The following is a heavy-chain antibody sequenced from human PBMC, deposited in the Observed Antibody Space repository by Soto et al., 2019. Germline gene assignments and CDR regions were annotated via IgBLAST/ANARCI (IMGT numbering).Heavy chain of an antibody. J-gene: IGHJ4*02. D-gene: IGHD5-12*01. CDR3: ARGAVATTFDY. Sequence: GSLRLSCAASGFTFSSYTMNWVRQAPGKGLEWVSSISTSSRDIYYADSVKGRFIISRDNAKDSLYLQMHSLTTEDTAVYYCARGAVATTFDYWGQGTLVTVSS. CDR1: GFTFSSYT. V-gene: IGHV3-21*01. CDR2: ISTSSRDI.